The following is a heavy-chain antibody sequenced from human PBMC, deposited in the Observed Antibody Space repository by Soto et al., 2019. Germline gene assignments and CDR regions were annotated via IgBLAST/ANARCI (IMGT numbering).Heavy chain of an antibody. D-gene: IGHD3-10*01. V-gene: IGHV1-69*01. Sequence: QVQLVQSGAEVKKPGSSVKVSCKASGGTFSSYAISWVRQAPGQGLEWMGGIIPIFGTANYAQKFQGRVTITADESTSTAYMELSRLRSADTSVYYCARDTYYYGSGAVPRVGYYGMDVWGQGTTVTVSS. CDR3: ARDTYYYGSGAVPRVGYYGMDV. J-gene: IGHJ6*02. CDR1: GGTFSSYA. CDR2: IIPIFGTA.